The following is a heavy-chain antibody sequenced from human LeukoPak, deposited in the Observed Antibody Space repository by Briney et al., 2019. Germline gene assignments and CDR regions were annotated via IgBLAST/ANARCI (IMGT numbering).Heavy chain of an antibody. CDR1: GGSISSYY. V-gene: IGHV4-59*12. Sequence: SETLSLTCTVSGGSISSYYWSWIRQPPEKGLEWIGYIYHSGSTYYNPSLKSRVTISVDRSKNQFSLKLSSVTAADTAVYYCARNYYYDSSGYYPTNHYDAFDIWGQGTMVTVSS. D-gene: IGHD3-22*01. CDR3: ARNYYYDSSGYYPTNHYDAFDI. J-gene: IGHJ3*02. CDR2: IYHSGST.